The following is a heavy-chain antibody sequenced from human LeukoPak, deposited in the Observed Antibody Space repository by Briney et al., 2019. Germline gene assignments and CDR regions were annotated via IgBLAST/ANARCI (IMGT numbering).Heavy chain of an antibody. V-gene: IGHV5-51*01. CDR3: ARLNDFWSGYLKYYFDY. Sequence: GESLKISCKGSGYIFTSYWLGWVRQMPGKGLELMGIIYPRDSDTRYSPSFQGQVTISADKSITPTYLQWSGLKASDTAMYYCARLNDFWSGYLKYYFDYWGQGTLVTVSS. CDR1: GYIFTSYW. J-gene: IGHJ4*02. D-gene: IGHD3-3*01. CDR2: IYPRDSDT.